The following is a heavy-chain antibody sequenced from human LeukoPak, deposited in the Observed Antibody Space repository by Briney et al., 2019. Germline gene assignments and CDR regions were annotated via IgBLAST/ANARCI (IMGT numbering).Heavy chain of an antibody. Sequence: GGSLRLSCAASGFTFSSYAMSWVRQAPGKGLEWVSAISSSGGSTYYADSVKGRFTISRYNSKNSLYLQMNSLRAEDTAVYYSAKDQSGSGYDPKDYWGQGTLVTVSS. V-gene: IGHV3-23*01. J-gene: IGHJ4*02. CDR1: GFTFSSYA. CDR3: AKDQSGSGYDPKDY. D-gene: IGHD5-12*01. CDR2: ISSSGGST.